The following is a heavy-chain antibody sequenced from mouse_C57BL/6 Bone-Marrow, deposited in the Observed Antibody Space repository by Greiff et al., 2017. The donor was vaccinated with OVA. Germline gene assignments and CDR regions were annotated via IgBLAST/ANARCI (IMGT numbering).Heavy chain of an antibody. CDR2: INPSNGGT. CDR3: ARDYGSSPAWFAY. Sequence: QVQMKQPGTELVKPGASVKLSCKASGYTFTSYWMHWVKQRPGQGLEWIGNINPSNGGTNYNEKFKSKATLTVDKSSSTAYMQLSSLTSEDSAVYYCARDYGSSPAWFAYWGQGTLVTVSA. CDR1: GYTFTSYW. V-gene: IGHV1-53*01. D-gene: IGHD1-1*01. J-gene: IGHJ3*01.